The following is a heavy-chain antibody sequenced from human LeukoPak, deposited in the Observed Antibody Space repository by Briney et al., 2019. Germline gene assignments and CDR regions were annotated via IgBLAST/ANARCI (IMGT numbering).Heavy chain of an antibody. J-gene: IGHJ6*02. CDR2: MSPNSGNT. CDR3: ARDGGYTSSWYVPGWVNNYYYGMDV. V-gene: IGHV1-8*01. D-gene: IGHD6-13*01. CDR1: GYTFTSYD. Sequence: ASVKVSCKASGYTFTSYDINWVRQATGQGLEWMGWMSPNSGNTGYAQKFQGRVTMTRNTSISTAYMELSSLRSEDTAVYYCARDGGYTSSWYVPGWVNNYYYGMDVWGQGTTVTVSS.